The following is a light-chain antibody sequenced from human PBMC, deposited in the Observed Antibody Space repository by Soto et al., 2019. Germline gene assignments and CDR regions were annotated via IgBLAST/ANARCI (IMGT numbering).Light chain of an antibody. J-gene: IGKJ3*01. V-gene: IGKV1-12*01. Sequence: DIQMTQSPSSVSAYVGDSVTITCRASQDIRDWIAWYQQKPGKAPKLLISAAATLESGVPSRFSGSGSGTDFSLTISSLQSEDFATYYCQHAFSFPFTFGPGTKVDLK. CDR3: QHAFSFPFT. CDR1: QDIRDW. CDR2: AAA.